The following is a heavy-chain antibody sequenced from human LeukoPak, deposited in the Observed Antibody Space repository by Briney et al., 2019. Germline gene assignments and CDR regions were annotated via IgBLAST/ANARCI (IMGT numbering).Heavy chain of an antibody. Sequence: GGSLRLSCAASGFTVSSNYMSWVRQAPGKGLEWVSVIYSGGSTYYADSVKGRFTISRDNSKNTLYLQMNSLRAEDTAVYYCATTYYDFWSGAAAVRLYYFDYWGQGTLVTVSS. CDR3: ATTYYDFWSGAAAVRLYYFDY. J-gene: IGHJ4*02. CDR2: IYSGGST. D-gene: IGHD3-3*01. V-gene: IGHV3-66*01. CDR1: GFTVSSNY.